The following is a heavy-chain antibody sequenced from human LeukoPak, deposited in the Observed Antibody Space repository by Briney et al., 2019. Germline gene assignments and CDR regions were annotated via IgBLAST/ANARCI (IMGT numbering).Heavy chain of an antibody. CDR2: INSGGNT. V-gene: IGHV3-53*01. CDR3: ARERTFSGSYYSTDAFDI. Sequence: GGSLRLSCAASGFTVSSNYMSWVRQAPGKGLEWVSVINSGGNTYYADSVKGRFTISRDNSKNTLYLQMNSLRAEDTAVYYCARERTFSGSYYSTDAFDIWGQGTMVTVSS. J-gene: IGHJ3*02. CDR1: GFTVSSNY. D-gene: IGHD1-26*01.